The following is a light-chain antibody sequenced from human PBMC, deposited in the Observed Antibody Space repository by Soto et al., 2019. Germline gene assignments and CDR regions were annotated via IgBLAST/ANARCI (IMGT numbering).Light chain of an antibody. CDR3: SSYTTSHTLV. J-gene: IGLJ2*01. CDR1: RSAVGASDF. Sequence: QSALTQPASVSESPGQSITISCTGPRSAVGASDFVSWYQQHPGKAPELIIYEISNRPSGVSSRFSGSKSGNTASLTISGLQAEDESDYYCSSYTTSHTLVFGGGTKLTVL. V-gene: IGLV2-14*01. CDR2: EIS.